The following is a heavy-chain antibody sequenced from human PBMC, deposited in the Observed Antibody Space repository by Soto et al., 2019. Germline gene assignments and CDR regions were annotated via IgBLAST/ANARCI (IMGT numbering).Heavy chain of an antibody. Sequence: PGGSLRLSCEGSGFTFSLYGMNWVRQAPGKGLEWVSGISDSGDTPYYADSVEGRFTISRDNSRNTLYLQMNSLTVEDTAFYYCAKDPQYATGGKWFDPWGPGTLVTVSS. D-gene: IGHD1-1*01. J-gene: IGHJ5*02. CDR2: ISDSGDTP. CDR1: GFTFSLYG. CDR3: AKDPQYATGGKWFDP. V-gene: IGHV3-23*01.